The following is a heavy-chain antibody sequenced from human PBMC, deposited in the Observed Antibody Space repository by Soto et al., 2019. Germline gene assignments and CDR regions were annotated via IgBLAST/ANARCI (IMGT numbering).Heavy chain of an antibody. J-gene: IGHJ6*02. CDR2: IIPVFGTP. CDR1: GGSLSNYG. D-gene: IGHD3-22*01. V-gene: IGHV1-69*12. CDR3: ARGDATKIVVTTYYGMDV. Sequence: QVQLVPSGAEVKKPGSSVKVSCKASGGSLSNYGISWVRQAPGQGLEWMGAIIPVFGTPNYAQKFQDRVTITADESTTIVYMEVRGLTSEDTAMYYCARGDATKIVVTTYYGMDVWGQGTTVTVSS.